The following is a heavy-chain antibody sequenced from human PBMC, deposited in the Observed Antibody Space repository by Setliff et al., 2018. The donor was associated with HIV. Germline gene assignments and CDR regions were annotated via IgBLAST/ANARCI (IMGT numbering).Heavy chain of an antibody. CDR1: GDSFNGSHYL. CDR3: AREPDY. V-gene: IGHV4-39*07. J-gene: IGHJ4*02. CDR2: VYYNGAT. Sequence: SETLSLTCTVSGDSFNGSHYLWGWIRQPPGKGLELVGNVYYNGATYYHPSLKNRVTISVDTSKNQFSLRLTSVTASDTAVYYCAREPDYLGQGILVTVSS.